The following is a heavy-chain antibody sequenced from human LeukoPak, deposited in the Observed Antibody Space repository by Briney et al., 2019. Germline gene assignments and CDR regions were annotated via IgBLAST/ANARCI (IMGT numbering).Heavy chain of an antibody. CDR1: GFTFSSYW. V-gene: IGHV3-7*01. D-gene: IGHD6-13*01. CDR3: VRGAAAGITGWFDP. J-gene: IGHJ5*02. Sequence: GGSLRLSCAASGFTFSSYWMSWVRQAPGKGLEWVANIKQDGSEKHYVDSVKGRLTISRDNAKNTLYLQMNSLRAEDTAVYYCVRGAAAGITGWFDPWGQGTLVTVSS. CDR2: IKQDGSEK.